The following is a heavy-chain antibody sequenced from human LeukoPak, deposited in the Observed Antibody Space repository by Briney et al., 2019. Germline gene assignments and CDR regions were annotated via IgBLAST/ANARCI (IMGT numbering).Heavy chain of an antibody. V-gene: IGHV3-48*01. Sequence: GGSLRLSCAASGFTFSSYSMNWVRQAPGKGLEWVSYISSSSSTIYYADPVKGRFTISRDNAKNSLYLQMNSLRAEDTAVYYCARGSARITMIVVVPSSDYWGQGTLVTVSS. D-gene: IGHD3-22*01. J-gene: IGHJ4*02. CDR3: ARGSARITMIVVVPSSDY. CDR2: ISSSSSTI. CDR1: GFTFSSYS.